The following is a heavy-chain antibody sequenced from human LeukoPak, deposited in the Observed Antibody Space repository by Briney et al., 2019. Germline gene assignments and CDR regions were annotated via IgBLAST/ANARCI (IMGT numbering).Heavy chain of an antibody. Sequence: ASVKVSCKASGYTFSGHYMHWVRQAPGPGLEWMGWIYPNSGGTNYAQKFQGRVTMTRDTSISTAYMELRRLKSDDTAMYYCARVVGFGDYPFDYWGQGTLVTVSS. J-gene: IGHJ4*02. CDR1: GYTFSGHY. V-gene: IGHV1-2*02. D-gene: IGHD4-17*01. CDR3: ARVVGFGDYPFDY. CDR2: IYPNSGGT.